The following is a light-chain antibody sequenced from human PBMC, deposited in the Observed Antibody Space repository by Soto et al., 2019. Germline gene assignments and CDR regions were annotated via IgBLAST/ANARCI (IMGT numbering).Light chain of an antibody. CDR2: DNT. CDR1: SSNFGAGYD. V-gene: IGLV1-40*01. Sequence: QSVLTQPPSVSGAPGQRVTISCTGSSSNFGAGYDVHWYQQLPGKAPKLLIYDNTNRSSGVPDRFSASKSGTSASLAITGLQAEDEADYYCQSYDNSLSGVVFGGGTKVTVL. CDR3: QSYDNSLSGVV. J-gene: IGLJ3*02.